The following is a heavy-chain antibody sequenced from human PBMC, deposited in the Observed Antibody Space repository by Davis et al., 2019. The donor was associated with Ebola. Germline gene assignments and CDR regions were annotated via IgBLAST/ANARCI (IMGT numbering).Heavy chain of an antibody. CDR2: ISHDGTDK. CDR1: GFTFSNYG. D-gene: IGHD6-6*01. V-gene: IGHV3-30*18. Sequence: PGGSLRLSCAGSGFTFSNYGMHWVRQAPGKGLEWVAVISHDGTDKYYADSVKGRFTISRDNSKNTLYLQMNSLRAEDTAVYYCAKDRLRGIATRAYGMDVWGKGTTVTVSS. J-gene: IGHJ6*04. CDR3: AKDRLRGIATRAYGMDV.